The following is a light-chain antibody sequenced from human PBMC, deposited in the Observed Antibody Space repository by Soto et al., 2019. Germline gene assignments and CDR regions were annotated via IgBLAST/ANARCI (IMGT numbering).Light chain of an antibody. CDR3: QQYKSNSPWT. CDR1: QSISSW. J-gene: IGKJ1*01. CDR2: ESS. Sequence: DIQMTQSPSTLSASVGDRVTITCRASQSISSWLAWYQQKPGKAPKLLIYESSILGGGVPSRFSGSGSGAEFTLTISSLQPDDSATYFCQQYKSNSPWTFGQGTKVEI. V-gene: IGKV1-5*03.